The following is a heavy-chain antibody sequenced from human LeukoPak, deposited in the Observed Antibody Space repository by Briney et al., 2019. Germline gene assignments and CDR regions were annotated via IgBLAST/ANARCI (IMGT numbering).Heavy chain of an antibody. CDR2: IYSGGST. Sequence: PGGSLRLSCAASGFSFSTYEMNWARRAPGKGLEWVSIIYSGGSTYYADSVKGRFTISRDFSRNTVYLQMNSLRAEDTAVYYCAKPNYDSSGYYRDYWGQGTLVTVSS. V-gene: IGHV3-66*04. CDR1: GFSFSTYE. J-gene: IGHJ4*02. CDR3: AKPNYDSSGYYRDY. D-gene: IGHD3-22*01.